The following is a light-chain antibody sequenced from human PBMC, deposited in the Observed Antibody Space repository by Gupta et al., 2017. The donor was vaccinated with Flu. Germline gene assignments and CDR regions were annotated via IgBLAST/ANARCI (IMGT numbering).Light chain of an antibody. CDR1: QPLSSNF. Sequence: EIVLTQSPATLSLSPGEGAPLSCGARQPLSSNFLDWYQHKPSLAPRLLIYDASKRAAGIPDRFSGSGSGTDFTLTISRREQEDFAVYYCQQYGNSYSVTFGQGTQLEI. CDR2: DAS. CDR3: QQYGNSYSVT. V-gene: IGKV3D-20*01. J-gene: IGKJ2*01.